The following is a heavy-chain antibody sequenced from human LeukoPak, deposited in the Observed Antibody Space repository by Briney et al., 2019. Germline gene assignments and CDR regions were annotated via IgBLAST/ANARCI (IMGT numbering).Heavy chain of an antibody. CDR1: GFTFRTAW. CDR3: TTERLDDSTGYPIED. D-gene: IGHD3-22*01. CDR2: IKSQTHGGTI. J-gene: IGHJ4*02. Sequence: GGSLRLSCAASGFTFRTAWMSWVRQAPGKGLEWVGRIKSQTHGGTIEYAAPVKGRFTISRDDSKNTLYLLMNSLKTEDTALYYCTTERLDDSTGYPIEDWGQGTLVTVSS. V-gene: IGHV3-15*01.